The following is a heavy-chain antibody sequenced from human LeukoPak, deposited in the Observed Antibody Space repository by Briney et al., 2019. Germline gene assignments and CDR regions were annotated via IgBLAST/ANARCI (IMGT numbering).Heavy chain of an antibody. V-gene: IGHV1-69*13. CDR1: GGTFSSYA. J-gene: IGHJ6*02. CDR2: IIPIFGTA. CDR3: ARSQNYCSSTSCHYYYYYYGIDV. Sequence: ASVTVSCKASGGTFSSYAISWVRQAPGQGLEWMGGIIPIFGTANYAQKFQGRVTITADESTSTAYMELSSLRSEDTAVYYCARSQNYCSSTSCHYYYYYYGIDVWGQGTTVTVSS. D-gene: IGHD2-2*01.